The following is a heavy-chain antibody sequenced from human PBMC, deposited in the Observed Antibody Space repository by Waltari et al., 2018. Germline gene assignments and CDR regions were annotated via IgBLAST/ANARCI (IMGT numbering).Heavy chain of an antibody. D-gene: IGHD3-10*01. J-gene: IGHJ4*02. CDR1: GGSFSGYY. V-gene: IGHV4-34*01. CDR3: ASLGPGRFWARD. CDR2: INHSGST. Sequence: QVQLQQWGAGLLKPSATLSLTCAVYGGSFSGYYWCWPRQPPGKGLEWIGEINHSGSTNYNPSLKSRVTISVDTSKNQFSLKLSSVTAADTAVYYCASLGPGRFWARDWGQGTLVTVSS.